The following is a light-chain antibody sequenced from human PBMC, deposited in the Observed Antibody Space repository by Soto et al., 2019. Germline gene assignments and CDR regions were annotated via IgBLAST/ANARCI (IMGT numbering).Light chain of an antibody. CDR3: SSFTSSSSYV. Sequence: SVLAQPASVSGSPGQSIAISCTGTSSDVGSYNSVSWYQQYPGKAPTLMIHDVSDRPSGVSNRFSGSKSGNTASLTISGLQAEDEADYYCSSFTSSSSYVFGSGTKVTV. CDR1: SSDVGSYNS. J-gene: IGLJ1*01. V-gene: IGLV2-14*03. CDR2: DVS.